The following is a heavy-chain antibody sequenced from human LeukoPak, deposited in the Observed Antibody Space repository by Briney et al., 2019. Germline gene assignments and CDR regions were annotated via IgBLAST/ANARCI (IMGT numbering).Heavy chain of an antibody. CDR3: ARDKMVVVVAATLGYFDL. V-gene: IGHV1-69*04. J-gene: IGHJ2*01. CDR2: NIPILGIA. CDR1: GGTFSSYA. Sequence: GSSVKVSCKASGGTFSSYAISWVRQAPGQGLEWMGRNIPILGIANYAQKFQGRVTITADKSTSTAYMELSSLRSEDTAVYYCARDKMVVVVAATLGYFDLWGRGTLVTVSS. D-gene: IGHD2-15*01.